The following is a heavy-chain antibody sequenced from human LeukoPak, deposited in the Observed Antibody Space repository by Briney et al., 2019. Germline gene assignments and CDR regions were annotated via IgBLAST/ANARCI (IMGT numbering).Heavy chain of an antibody. CDR3: ARDYDSSGYLYY. Sequence: SETLSLTCTVSGGSISSGVYYWNWIRQYPGRGLEWIGSIHYSGSTFYNPSLTSRVVISGDTSRNQFSLNLNSVTAADTAVYYCARDYDSSGYLYYWGQGTLVTVSS. V-gene: IGHV4-31*03. J-gene: IGHJ4*02. D-gene: IGHD3-22*01. CDR2: IHYSGST. CDR1: GGSISSGVYY.